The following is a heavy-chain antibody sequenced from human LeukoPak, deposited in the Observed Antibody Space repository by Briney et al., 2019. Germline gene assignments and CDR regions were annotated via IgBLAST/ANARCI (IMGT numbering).Heavy chain of an antibody. CDR2: IYYSGST. Sequence: PSETLSLTCTVSGGSISSYYWSWIRQPPGKGLEWIGYIYYSGSTNYNPSLKSRVTISVDTSKNQFSLKLSSVTAADTAVYYCARQERWLHLDYWGQGTLVTVSS. V-gene: IGHV4-59*01. CDR1: GGSISSYY. J-gene: IGHJ4*02. D-gene: IGHD5-24*01. CDR3: ARQERWLHLDY.